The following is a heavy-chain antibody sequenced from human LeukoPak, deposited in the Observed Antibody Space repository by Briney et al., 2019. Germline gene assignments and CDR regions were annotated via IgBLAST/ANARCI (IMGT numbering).Heavy chain of an antibody. J-gene: IGHJ4*02. D-gene: IGHD1-14*01. CDR3: AKDGTGTNSPNDFDY. CDR2: ISGSGRST. V-gene: IGHV3-23*01. CDR1: GFIFSSYA. Sequence: GGSLRLSCAASGFIFSSYAMSWVRQAPGKGLEWVSAISGSGRSTYYADSVKGRFTISRDNSKNTLYLQMNGLRAEDTAVNYCAKDGTGTNSPNDFDYWGQGTLVTVSS.